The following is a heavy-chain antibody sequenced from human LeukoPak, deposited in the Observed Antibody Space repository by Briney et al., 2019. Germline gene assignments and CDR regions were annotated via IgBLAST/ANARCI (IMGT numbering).Heavy chain of an antibody. J-gene: IGHJ4*02. CDR3: ARNRGDTALVDY. D-gene: IGHD5-18*01. CDR2: IYYSGST. Sequence: SETLSLTCTVSGGSISSGGYYWSWIRQHPGKGLEWIGYIYYSGSTYYNPSLKSRVTISVDTSKNQFSLKLSSVTAADTAVYYCARNRGDTALVDYWGQRTLVTVSS. CDR1: GGSISSGGYY. V-gene: IGHV4-31*03.